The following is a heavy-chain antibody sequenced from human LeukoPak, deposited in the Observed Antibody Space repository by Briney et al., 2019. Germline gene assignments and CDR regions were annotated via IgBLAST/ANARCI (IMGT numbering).Heavy chain of an antibody. CDR1: GFTFSTYG. CDR2: IRYDGNNK. CDR3: ARVLKMITFGGVRGDAFDI. J-gene: IGHJ3*02. D-gene: IGHD3-16*01. Sequence: GGSLRLSCVASGFTFSTYGMHWVRQAPGKGLEWVAFIRYDGNNKYYIDSVKGRFTISRDNSKNTLYLQMNSLSPEDTAVYYCARVLKMITFGGVRGDAFDIWGQGTMVTVSS. V-gene: IGHV3-30*02.